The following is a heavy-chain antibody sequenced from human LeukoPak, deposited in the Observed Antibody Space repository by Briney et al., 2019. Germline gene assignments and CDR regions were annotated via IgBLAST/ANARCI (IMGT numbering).Heavy chain of an antibody. CDR1: RFTLSRKY. J-gene: IGHJ4*02. CDR3: ARWFAGNFDY. Sequence: PGGSLRLSCTASRFTLSRKYMNCVRQAPEKGLEWVSAVYSGGGTNYADSVKDRFIISKDNSKNTVYLQMNSLRVEDTTVYYCARWFAGNFDYWGQGTLVTVST. V-gene: IGHV3-66*01. D-gene: IGHD3-16*01. CDR2: VYSGGGT.